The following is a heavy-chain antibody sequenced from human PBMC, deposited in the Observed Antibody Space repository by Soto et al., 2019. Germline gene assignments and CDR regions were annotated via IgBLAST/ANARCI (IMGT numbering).Heavy chain of an antibody. CDR1: GDTVFSNSAS. V-gene: IGHV6-1*01. J-gene: IGHJ3*02. CDR3: VYYRGRYCDSLKDAFDI. D-gene: IGHD1-26*01. CDR2: TYYRTKWYN. Sequence: PSQTLSLTCAISGDTVFSNSASWNWIRQSPSRGLEWLGRTYYRTKWYNDYAESVRSRIIINPDTSKNQFSLQLISVTPEDTAVYYAVYYRGRYCDSLKDAFDIWGQGTMVTVS.